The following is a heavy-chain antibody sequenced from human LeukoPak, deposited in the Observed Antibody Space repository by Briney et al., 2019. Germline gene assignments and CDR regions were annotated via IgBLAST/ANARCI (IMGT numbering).Heavy chain of an antibody. CDR2: ISAYNGNT. V-gene: IGHV1-18*01. CDR1: GCTFTSYG. Sequence: SVKVSCEASGCTFTSYGSRWWRQAPGQGLEWMGWISAYNGNTNYAQKLQGRVTMTTDTSTSTAYMELRSLRSDDTAVYYCARAIAVAGNYYYYYYGMDVWGQGTTVTVSS. J-gene: IGHJ6*02. CDR3: ARAIAVAGNYYYYYYGMDV. D-gene: IGHD6-19*01.